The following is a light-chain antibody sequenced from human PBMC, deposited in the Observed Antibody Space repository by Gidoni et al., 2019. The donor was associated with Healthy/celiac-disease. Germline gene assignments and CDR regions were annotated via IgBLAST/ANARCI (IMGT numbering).Light chain of an antibody. CDR1: QDISNY. Sequence: DIQRTQSPSSLSASVGDRVTITCQASQDISNYLDWYQQKPGQAPKLLIYDASNLETGVPSRFSGSGSGTDFTFTISSLQPEDIATYYCPQYDNLPITFGPGTKVDIK. V-gene: IGKV1-33*01. CDR3: PQYDNLPIT. CDR2: DAS. J-gene: IGKJ3*01.